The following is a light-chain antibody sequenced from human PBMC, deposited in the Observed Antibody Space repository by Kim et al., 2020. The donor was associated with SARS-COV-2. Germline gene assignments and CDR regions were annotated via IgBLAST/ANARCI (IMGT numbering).Light chain of an antibody. CDR1: QGIGTS. J-gene: IGKJ1*01. V-gene: IGKV1-13*02. Sequence: AIQLAQSPSSLSASVGDRVTITCRASQGIGTSLAWYRQRPGKAPQLLMEGTSTLESGVPSGFTGSGSGTDFILTISSLQPEDFATYYCQQFKSFPPTFGQGTMVDIK. CDR2: GTS. CDR3: QQFKSFPPT.